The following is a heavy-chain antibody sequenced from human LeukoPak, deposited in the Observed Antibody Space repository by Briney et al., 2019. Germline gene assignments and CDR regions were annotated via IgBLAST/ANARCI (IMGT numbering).Heavy chain of an antibody. J-gene: IGHJ6*03. V-gene: IGHV4-59*08. CDR1: GGSISSYY. CDR3: ARLPVRYYYYMDV. Sequence: SETLSLTCTVSGGSISSYYWSWIRQPPGKGLEWIGYIYYSGSTNYNPSLKSRVTISVDTSKNQFSLKLSSVTAADTAVYYCARLPVRYYYYMDVWGKGTTVTVSS. CDR2: IYYSGST.